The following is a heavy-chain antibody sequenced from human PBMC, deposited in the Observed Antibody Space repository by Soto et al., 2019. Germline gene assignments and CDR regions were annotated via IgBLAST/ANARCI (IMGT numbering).Heavy chain of an antibody. Sequence: GGSLRLSCAASGFTFSSYSMNWVRQAPGKGLEWVSYISSSSSTIYYADSVKGRFTISRDNAKNSLYLQMNSLRDEDTAVYYCARDRSSSSGLYYYYGMDVWGQGTTVTVSS. J-gene: IGHJ6*02. CDR2: ISSSSSTI. D-gene: IGHD6-6*01. V-gene: IGHV3-48*02. CDR3: ARDRSSSSGLYYYYGMDV. CDR1: GFTFSSYS.